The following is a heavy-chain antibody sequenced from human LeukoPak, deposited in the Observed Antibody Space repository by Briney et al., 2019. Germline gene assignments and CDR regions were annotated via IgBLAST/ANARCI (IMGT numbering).Heavy chain of an antibody. CDR2: ISYDGSNK. Sequence: PGGSLRLSCAASGFTFSSYGMHWVRQAPGKGLEWVAVISYDGSNKYYADSVKGRFTISRDNSKNTLYLQMNSLRAEDTAVYYCAKEERYYDFWSGYYTRYFDYWGQGTLVTVSS. V-gene: IGHV3-30*18. J-gene: IGHJ4*02. CDR1: GFTFSSYG. CDR3: AKEERYYDFWSGYYTRYFDY. D-gene: IGHD3-3*01.